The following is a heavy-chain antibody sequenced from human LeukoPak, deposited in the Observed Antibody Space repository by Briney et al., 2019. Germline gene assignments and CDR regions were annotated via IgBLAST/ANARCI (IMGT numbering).Heavy chain of an antibody. D-gene: IGHD1-26*01. CDR2: IYYSGST. J-gene: IGHJ6*02. Sequence: SETLSLTCTVSGGSISSYYWSWIRQPPGKGLEWIGYIYYSGSTNYNPSLKSRVTISVDTSKNQFSLKLSSVTTADTAVYYCARRQYMGATTGPYYYYYGMDVWGQGTTVTVSS. CDR3: ARRQYMGATTGPYYYYYGMDV. CDR1: GGSISSYY. V-gene: IGHV4-59*08.